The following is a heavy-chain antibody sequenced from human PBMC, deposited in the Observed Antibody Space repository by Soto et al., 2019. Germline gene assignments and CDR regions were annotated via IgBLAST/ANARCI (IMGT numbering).Heavy chain of an antibody. CDR3: AKSGDIVVVVAATLNWFDP. Sequence: PGGSLRLSCAASGFTFSSYAMSWVRQAPGKGLEWVSAISGSGGSTYYADSVKGRFTISRDNSKNTLYLQMNSLRAEDTAVYYCAKSGDIVVVVAATLNWFDPWGQGTLVTVSS. D-gene: IGHD2-15*01. CDR2: ISGSGGST. J-gene: IGHJ5*02. V-gene: IGHV3-23*01. CDR1: GFTFSSYA.